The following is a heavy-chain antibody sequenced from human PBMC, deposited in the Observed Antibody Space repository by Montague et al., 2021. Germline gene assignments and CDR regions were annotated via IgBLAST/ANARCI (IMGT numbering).Heavy chain of an antibody. D-gene: IGHD6-13*01. CDR3: ARVFSSWYVGWFDP. V-gene: IGHV4-39*07. CDR2: IYYSGNS. Sequence: SETLSLTCTVSGASITSNIYYWGWTRQSPGKGLEWIGSIYYSGNSFYQPSLKSRITMAVDTSKNQFSLNLSSVTAADTAIYYCARVFSSWYVGWFDPWGQGTLLTVP. CDR1: GASITSNIYY. J-gene: IGHJ5*02.